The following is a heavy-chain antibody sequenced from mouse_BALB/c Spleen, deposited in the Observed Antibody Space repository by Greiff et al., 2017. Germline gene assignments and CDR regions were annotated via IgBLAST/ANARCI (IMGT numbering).Heavy chain of an antibody. CDR1: GFTFSSYA. CDR2: ISSGGSYT. V-gene: IGHV5-9-3*01. D-gene: IGHD2-1*01. J-gene: IGHJ2*01. CDR3: ARWDGNSPFDY. Sequence: EVHLVESGGGLVKPGGSLKLSCAASGFTFSSYAMSWVRQTPEKRLEWVATISSGGSYTYYPDSVKGRFTISRDNAKNTLYLQMSSLRSEDTAMYYCARWDGNSPFDYWGQGTTLTVSS.